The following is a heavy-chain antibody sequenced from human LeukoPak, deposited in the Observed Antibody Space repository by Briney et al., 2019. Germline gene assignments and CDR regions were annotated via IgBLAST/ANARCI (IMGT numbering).Heavy chain of an antibody. Sequence: GGSLRLSCAASGFTFDDYTLHWVRQAPRKGLEWISLISWDGTNKYYADSAKGRFTISRENAKNSLFLQMSSLRVEDTAVYYCARDLSSRDAYWGQGTPVTVPS. CDR2: ISWDGTNK. CDR3: ARDLSSRDAY. J-gene: IGHJ4*02. V-gene: IGHV3-43*01. CDR1: GFTFDDYT. D-gene: IGHD6-13*01.